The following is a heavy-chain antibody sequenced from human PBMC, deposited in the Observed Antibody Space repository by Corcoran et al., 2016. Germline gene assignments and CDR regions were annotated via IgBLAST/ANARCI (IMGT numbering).Heavy chain of an antibody. CDR3: ARDRFVVPAIGGNYYDYGMDV. Sequence: EVQLVESGGGLVKPGGSLRLSCAASGFTFSSYSMNWVRQAPGKGLEWVSSISSSSSYIYYADSVKGRFTISRDNAKNSLYLQMNSLSAEDTAVYYWARDRFVVPAIGGNYYDYGMDVWGQGTTVTVSS. J-gene: IGHJ6*02. V-gene: IGHV3-21*01. CDR1: GFTFSSYS. D-gene: IGHD2-2*01. CDR2: ISSSSSYI.